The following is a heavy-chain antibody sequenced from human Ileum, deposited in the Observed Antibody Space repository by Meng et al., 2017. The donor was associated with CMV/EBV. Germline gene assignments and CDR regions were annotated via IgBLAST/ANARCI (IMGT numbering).Heavy chain of an antibody. V-gene: IGHV4-39*07. CDR3: ARDITGSHFDH. J-gene: IGHJ4*02. Sequence: LQPWGPGLLKPSETLSLTCPISGGSIYSNNYYWGWISQPPGKGLEWIGSIYYNGNTPYNPSLKSRVTISLDTSKNQFSLRLRSVTAADTAVYYCARDITGSHFDHWGQGVLVTVSS. D-gene: IGHD1-20*01. CDR1: GGSIYSNNYY. CDR2: IYYNGNT.